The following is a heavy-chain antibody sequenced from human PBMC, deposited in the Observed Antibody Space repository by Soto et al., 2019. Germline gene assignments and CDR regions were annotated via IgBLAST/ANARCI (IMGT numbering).Heavy chain of an antibody. D-gene: IGHD5-12*01. CDR2: MNPNSGNT. CDR1: GYTFTSYD. Sequence: QVQLVQSGAEVKKPGASVKVSCKASGYTFTSYDINWVRQATGQGLEWMGWMNPNSGNTGYAQKFQGRVTMTRNTSISTAYMELSSLRSEDTAVYYCARGLRERWLRPYYFDYWGQGTLVTVSS. V-gene: IGHV1-8*01. CDR3: ARGLRERWLRPYYFDY. J-gene: IGHJ4*02.